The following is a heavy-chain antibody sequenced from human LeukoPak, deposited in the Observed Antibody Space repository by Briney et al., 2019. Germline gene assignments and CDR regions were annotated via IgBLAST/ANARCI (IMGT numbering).Heavy chain of an antibody. CDR2: VTPNRGYA. Sequence: ASVKVSCKASGYSGTNYDINWVRQATGQGLEWMGSVTPNRGYADYAQKFQGRVTMTRKTSLNTAYMELSSLRSEDRALYFCARGRVLGPNFDYWGQGPWSPSPQ. CDR1: GYSGTNYD. CDR3: ARGRVLGPNFDY. J-gene: IGHJ4*02. V-gene: IGHV1-8*01.